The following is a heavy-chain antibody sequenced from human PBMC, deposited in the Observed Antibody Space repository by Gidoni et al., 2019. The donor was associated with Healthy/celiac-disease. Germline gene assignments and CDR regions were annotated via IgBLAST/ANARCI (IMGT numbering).Heavy chain of an antibody. CDR2: ISGSGGST. CDR3: AKGARGFYYYGMDV. Sequence: EVQLLESGGGLVQPGGSLRLSFAASGFPFSSYAMSWVRQAPGKGLEWVSAISGSGGSTYYADSVKGRFTISRDNSKNTLYLQMNSLRAEDTAVYYCAKGARGFYYYGMDVWGQGTTVTVSS. V-gene: IGHV3-23*01. D-gene: IGHD3-10*01. CDR1: GFPFSSYA. J-gene: IGHJ6*02.